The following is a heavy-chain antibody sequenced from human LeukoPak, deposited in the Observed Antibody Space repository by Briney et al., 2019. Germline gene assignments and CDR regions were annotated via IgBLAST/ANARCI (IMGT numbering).Heavy chain of an antibody. Sequence: PSETLSLTCTVSGGSISCSSYYWSWIRQPPGKGLEWIGSIYYSGSTYYNPSLKSRVTISVDTSKNQFSLKLSSVTAADTAVYYCARRGDTVTTSYFDYWGQGTLVTVSS. CDR1: GGSISCSSYY. CDR3: ARRGDTVTTSYFDY. CDR2: IYYSGST. J-gene: IGHJ4*02. V-gene: IGHV4-39*07. D-gene: IGHD4-17*01.